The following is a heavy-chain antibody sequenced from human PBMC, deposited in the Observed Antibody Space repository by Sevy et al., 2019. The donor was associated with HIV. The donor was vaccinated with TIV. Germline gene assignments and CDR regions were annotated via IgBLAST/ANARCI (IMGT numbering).Heavy chain of an antibody. CDR2: ISSSSNSI. J-gene: IGHJ6*02. D-gene: IGHD2-2*01. V-gene: IGHV3-48*02. CDR3: ARDAMRVGNSNYYYGMDV. CDR1: GFTLSPYS. Sequence: GGSLRLSCAASGFTLSPYSMEWVRQAPGKGLEWVSHISSSSNSIYYAASVKGRFTVSRDNAKNSLYLRMDSLRDEDTAVYYCARDAMRVGNSNYYYGMDVWGQGTTVTVSS.